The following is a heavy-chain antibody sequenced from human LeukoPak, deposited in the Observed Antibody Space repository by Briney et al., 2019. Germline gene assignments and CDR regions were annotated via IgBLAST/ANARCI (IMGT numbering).Heavy chain of an antibody. V-gene: IGHV3-30*18. CDR2: ISYDGSNG. CDR1: GFTFSSYG. Sequence: GRSLRLSCAASGFTFSSYGMHWVRQAPGKGLEWVAVISYDGSNGYYADSVKGRFTISRDNSKNTLYLQMNSLRAEDAAVYYCAKESGGGGNYFDYWGQGTLVTVSS. J-gene: IGHJ4*02. D-gene: IGHD3-16*01. CDR3: AKESGGGGNYFDY.